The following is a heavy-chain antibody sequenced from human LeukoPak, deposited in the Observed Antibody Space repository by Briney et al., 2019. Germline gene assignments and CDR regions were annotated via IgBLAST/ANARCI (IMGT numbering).Heavy chain of an antibody. J-gene: IGHJ4*02. V-gene: IGHV3-30*02. D-gene: IGHD6-19*01. CDR3: AKDHGSGLDY. CDR2: IRYDGSNK. Sequence: GGSLRLSCAASGFTFSSHAMSWVRQAPGKGLEWVAFIRYDGSNKYYADSVKGRFTISRDNSKNTLYLQMNSLRAEDTAVYYCAKDHGSGLDYWGQGTLVTVSS. CDR1: GFTFSSHA.